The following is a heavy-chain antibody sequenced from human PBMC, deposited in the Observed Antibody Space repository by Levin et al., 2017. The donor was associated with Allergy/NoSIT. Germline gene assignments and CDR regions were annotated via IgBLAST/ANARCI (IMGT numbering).Heavy chain of an antibody. Sequence: GGSLRLSCAASGFTFSSYDMHWVRQATGKGLEWVSAIGTAGDTYYPGSVKGRFTISRENAKNSLYLQMNSLRAGDTAVYYCARSIRVGQNYYYGMDVWGQGTTVTVSS. J-gene: IGHJ6*02. CDR1: GFTFSSYD. D-gene: IGHD1-14*01. V-gene: IGHV3-13*01. CDR3: ARSIRVGQNYYYGMDV. CDR2: IGTAGDT.